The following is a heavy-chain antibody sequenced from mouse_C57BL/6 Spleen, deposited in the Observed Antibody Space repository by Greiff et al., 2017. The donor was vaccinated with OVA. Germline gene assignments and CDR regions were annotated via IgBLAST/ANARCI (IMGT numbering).Heavy chain of an antibody. CDR1: GYSITSGYD. Sequence: EVKLQESGPGMVKPSQSLSLTCTVTGYSITSGYDWHWIRHFPGNKLEWMGYISYSGSTNYNPSLKSRISITHDTSKNHFFLKLNSVTTEDTATYYCARVIYDGYWGYFDVWGTGTTVTVSS. D-gene: IGHD2-3*01. CDR3: ARVIYDGYWGYFDV. J-gene: IGHJ1*03. CDR2: ISYSGST. V-gene: IGHV3-1*01.